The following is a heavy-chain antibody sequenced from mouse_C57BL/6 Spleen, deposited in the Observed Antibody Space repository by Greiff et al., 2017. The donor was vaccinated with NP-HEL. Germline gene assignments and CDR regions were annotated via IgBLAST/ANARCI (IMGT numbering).Heavy chain of an antibody. J-gene: IGHJ3*01. CDR3: AREGGSNPEWCGY. CDR1: GYSFTDYN. Sequence: VQLQQSGPELVKPGASVKISCKASGYSFTDYNMNWVKQSTGKSLEWIGVINPNYGTTSYNQKFKGKATLTVDQSSSTAYMQLNSLTSEDAAVDDCAREGGSNPEWCGYWGKGTLVTVSA. CDR2: INPNYGTT. D-gene: IGHD1-1*01. V-gene: IGHV1-39*01.